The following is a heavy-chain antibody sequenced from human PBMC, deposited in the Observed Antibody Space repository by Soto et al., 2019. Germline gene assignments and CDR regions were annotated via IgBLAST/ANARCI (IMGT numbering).Heavy chain of an antibody. J-gene: IGHJ3*02. CDR2: ISYDGSNK. CDR1: GFTFSSYA. CDR3: ARGGGGVPAFDI. V-gene: IGHV3-30-3*01. D-gene: IGHD3-16*01. Sequence: QVQLVESGGGVVQPGRSLRLSCAASGFTFSSYAMHWVRQAPGKGLEWVAVISYDGSNKYYADSVKGRFTISRDNSKNTLYLQMNSLRAEDTAVYYCARGGGGVPAFDIWGQGTMVTVSS.